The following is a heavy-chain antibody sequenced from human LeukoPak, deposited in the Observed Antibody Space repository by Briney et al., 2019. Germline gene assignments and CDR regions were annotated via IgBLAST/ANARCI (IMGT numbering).Heavy chain of an antibody. V-gene: IGHV3-48*04. Sequence: GSLRLSSAASGFTFSSYWMSWVRQAPGKGLEWVSYISTTGSSIYYADSVKGRFTISRDNVKNLLYLQMNSLRAEDTAVYYCARAGGSGTVDYWGHGTLVTVSS. CDR1: GFTFSSYW. CDR3: ARAGGSGTVDY. J-gene: IGHJ4*01. D-gene: IGHD3-10*01. CDR2: ISTTGSSI.